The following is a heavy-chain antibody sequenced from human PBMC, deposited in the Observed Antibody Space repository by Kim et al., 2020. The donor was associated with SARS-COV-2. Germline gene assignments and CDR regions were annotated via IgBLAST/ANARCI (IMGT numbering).Heavy chain of an antibody. CDR2: ISANGATT. D-gene: IGHD6-19*01. CDR1: GFSFSSYA. CDR3: AKDRGMGSGWHHFDY. Sequence: GGSLRLSCVASGFSFSSYAMTWVRQAPGKGLEWVSLISANGATTYYADSVKGRFTISRDNSKNTLYLQMNSLRAEDTAVYYCAKDRGMGSGWHHFDYWGQRTLVTVSS. V-gene: IGHV3-23*01. J-gene: IGHJ4*02.